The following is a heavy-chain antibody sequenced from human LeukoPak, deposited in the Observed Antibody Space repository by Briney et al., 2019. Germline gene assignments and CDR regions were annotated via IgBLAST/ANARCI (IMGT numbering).Heavy chain of an antibody. J-gene: IGHJ4*02. V-gene: IGHV1-2*02. CDR3: ARYNGDLTGGFDY. D-gene: IGHD4-17*01. CDR2: INPHTGAT. CDR1: GYTFTGYY. Sequence: ASVKVSCKASGYTFTGYYMHWVRRAPGQGLEWMAWINPHTGATNYAQKFRGRVTMTRDTSTSTVYMELSSLRSEDTAVYYCARYNGDLTGGFDYWGQGTLVTVSS.